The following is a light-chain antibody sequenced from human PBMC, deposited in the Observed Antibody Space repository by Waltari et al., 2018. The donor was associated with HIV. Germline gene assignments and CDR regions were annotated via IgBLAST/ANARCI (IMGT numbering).Light chain of an antibody. CDR2: SVS. CDR3: LQHNSVPRT. Sequence: DIQMTQSPSSLSASVGARVTIACLASQDIKKNLGWYQHRPGKGPKRLLHSVSALHPGTPPRFRGGGSVTQFFLSIDDLRPEDVATYFCLQHNSVPRTFGQGT. CDR1: QDIKKN. J-gene: IGKJ1*01. V-gene: IGKV1-17*02.